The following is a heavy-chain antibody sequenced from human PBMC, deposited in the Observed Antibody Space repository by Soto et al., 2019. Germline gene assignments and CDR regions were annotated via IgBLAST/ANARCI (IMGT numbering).Heavy chain of an antibody. CDR1: GGTFSSYA. J-gene: IGHJ6*02. CDR3: AREASGQSSSGMDV. Sequence: QVQLVQSGAEVKKPGSSVKVSCKASGGTFSSYAISWVRQAPGQGLEWMGGIIPIFGTANYAQKFQGRVTSTAEESTSTAYMELRSLRSEDTAVYYCAREASGQSSSGMDVWGQGTTVTVSS. V-gene: IGHV1-69*12. D-gene: IGHD6-6*01. CDR2: IIPIFGTA.